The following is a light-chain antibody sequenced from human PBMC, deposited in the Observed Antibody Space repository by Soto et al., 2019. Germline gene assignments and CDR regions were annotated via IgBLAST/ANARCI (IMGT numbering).Light chain of an antibody. CDR2: WAS. J-gene: IGKJ4*01. CDR3: QQYVSSPLT. V-gene: IGKV4-1*01. CDR1: QSVLYRSNNENY. Sequence: DIVMTQSPDSLAVSLGERATINCKSSQSVLYRSNNENYLAWYQQKPGQAPKLLISWASTRESGVPDRFSGGGSGTEFTLTISSLQAEDVAVYYCQQYVSSPLTFGGGTKVEIK.